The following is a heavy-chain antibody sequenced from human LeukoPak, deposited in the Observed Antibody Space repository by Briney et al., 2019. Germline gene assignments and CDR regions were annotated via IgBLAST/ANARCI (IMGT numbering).Heavy chain of an antibody. CDR3: AKVSGYSIDY. V-gene: IGHV5-51*01. J-gene: IGHJ4*02. CDR2: IYPGNSDT. CDR1: GHTFTSYW. D-gene: IGHD6-13*01. Sequence: GESLKISCKGSGHTFTSYWIGWVRQMPGKGLEWMGIIYPGNSDTRYSPSFRGQVTMSVDKSISTAYVQWSGLRASDTAMYYCAKVSGYSIDYWGLGTLVTVSS.